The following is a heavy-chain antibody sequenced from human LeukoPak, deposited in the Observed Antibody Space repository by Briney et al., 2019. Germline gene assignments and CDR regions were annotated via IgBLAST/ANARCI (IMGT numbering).Heavy chain of an antibody. V-gene: IGHV3-23*01. CDR2: ISGSGDST. J-gene: IGHJ4*02. CDR3: AREFGGSYYPFDY. CDR1: GFTFNTYW. Sequence: AGGSLRLSCAASGFTFNTYWMTWVRQAPGKGLEWVSGISGSGDSTYYADSVKGRLTISRDNSKNTLYLQMNSPRAEDTAVYNCAREFGGSYYPFDYGGQGTLVTVSS. D-gene: IGHD1-26*01.